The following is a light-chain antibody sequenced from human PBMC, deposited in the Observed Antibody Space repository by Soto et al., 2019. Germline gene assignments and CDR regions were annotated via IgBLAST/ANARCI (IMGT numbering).Light chain of an antibody. CDR1: QSVSNS. CDR2: GAS. CDR3: QHYDNWPPWT. J-gene: IGKJ1*01. V-gene: IGKV3-15*01. Sequence: EIVMTQSPVTLSVSPGERATLSCRASQSVSNSLAWYQQKPGQAPRLLIYGASTRATGIPARFSGSGSGTEFTLTIGSLQSEDFAVYYCQHYDNWPPWTFGQGTKVEIK.